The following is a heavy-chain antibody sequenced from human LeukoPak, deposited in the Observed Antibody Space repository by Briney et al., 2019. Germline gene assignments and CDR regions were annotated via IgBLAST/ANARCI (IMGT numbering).Heavy chain of an antibody. CDR2: IDPGDSHA. V-gene: IGHV5-51*01. J-gene: IGHJ4*02. D-gene: IGHD6-13*01. CDR3: ARHGVGAGLAAAYI. Sequence: GESLKISCKGSGYNFSNYGIGWVRQMPGKGLEWMGLIDPGDSHAIYSPSFQGQVTISADKSISAAYLQWSSLRASDTAMYYCARHGVGAGLAAAYIWGQGTLLTVSS. CDR1: GYNFSNYG.